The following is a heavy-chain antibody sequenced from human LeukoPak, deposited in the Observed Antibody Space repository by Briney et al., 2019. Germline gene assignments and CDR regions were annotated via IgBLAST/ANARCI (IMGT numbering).Heavy chain of an antibody. CDR2: IYHSGST. J-gene: IGHJ3*02. Sequence: SETLSLTCTVSGYSISSGYYWGWIRQPPGKGLEWIGSIYHSGSTYYNPSLKSRVTISVDTSKNQFSLKLSSVTAADTAVYYCARMGYSIEVGAFDIWGQGTMVTVSS. CDR3: ARMGYSIEVGAFDI. V-gene: IGHV4-38-2*02. D-gene: IGHD6-13*01. CDR1: GYSISSGYY.